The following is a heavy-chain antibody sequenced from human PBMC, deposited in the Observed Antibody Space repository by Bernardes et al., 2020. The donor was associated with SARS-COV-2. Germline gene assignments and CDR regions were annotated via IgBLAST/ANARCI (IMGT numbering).Heavy chain of an antibody. J-gene: IGHJ6*01. CDR2: ISGSGDAT. V-gene: IGHV3-23*01. CDR1: GFTFSSYA. CDR3: AKDYSVIGQAVYYYGLDV. D-gene: IGHD4-4*01. Sequence: GWSLRLSCAASGFTFSSYAMSWVRQAPGKGLEWVSTISGSGDATYYADSVKGRFTISRDNSKNTLYLQMNSLRAEDTAVYYCAKDYSVIGQAVYYYGLDVWGQGTTVTVS.